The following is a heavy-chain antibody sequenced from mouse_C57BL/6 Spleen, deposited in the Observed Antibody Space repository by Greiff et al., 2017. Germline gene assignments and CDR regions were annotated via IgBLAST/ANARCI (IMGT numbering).Heavy chain of an antibody. J-gene: IGHJ1*03. CDR3: ARSPSTVVAQWYFDV. Sequence: EVQLVESGGGLVKPGGSLKLSCAASGFTFSSYAMSWVRQTPEKRLEWVATISDGGSYTYYPNNVKGRFTISRDNAKNNLYLQMSHLKSEDTAMYYCARSPSTVVAQWYFDVWGTGTTVTVSS. V-gene: IGHV5-4*01. D-gene: IGHD1-1*01. CDR1: GFTFSSYA. CDR2: ISDGGSYT.